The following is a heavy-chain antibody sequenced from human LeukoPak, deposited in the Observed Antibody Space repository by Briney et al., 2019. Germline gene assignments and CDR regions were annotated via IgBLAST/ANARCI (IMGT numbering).Heavy chain of an antibody. J-gene: IGHJ5*02. CDR3: ARHRKYSSSLSWFDP. CDR1: GGSFSGYY. CDR2: INHSGST. Sequence: SETLSLTCAVYGGSFSGYYWSWIRQPPGKGLEWIGEINHSGSTNYNPSLKSRVTISVDTSKNQFSLKLSSVTAADTAVYYCARHRKYSSSLSWFDPWGQGTLVTVSS. V-gene: IGHV4-34*01. D-gene: IGHD6-13*01.